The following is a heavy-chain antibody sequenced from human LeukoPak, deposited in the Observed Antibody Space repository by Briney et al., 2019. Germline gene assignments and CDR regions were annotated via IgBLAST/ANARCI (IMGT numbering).Heavy chain of an antibody. J-gene: IGHJ4*01. CDR2: IIYGGTT. Sequence: SETLSLTCSVSGGSIRSSSDYWGWFRQPPGKGLEWIGSIIYGGTTYYNPSLKSRLSMSVDTSENQFSLKLSSVTAADTAVYFCARHYYDSSGYYWGYYFDYRGHGTLVTVSS. V-gene: IGHV4-39*01. CDR3: ARHYYDSSGYYWGYYFDY. D-gene: IGHD3-22*01. CDR1: GGSIRSSSDY.